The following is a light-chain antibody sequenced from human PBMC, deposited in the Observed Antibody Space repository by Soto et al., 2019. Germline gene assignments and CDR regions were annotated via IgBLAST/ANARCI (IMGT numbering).Light chain of an antibody. CDR3: QSADNYV. CDR1: GLPKHF. CDR2: KDT. J-gene: IGLJ6*01. Sequence: SYELTQPPSMSVSPGQTARITCSGDGLPKHFTYWYQQRPGLAPVLIIYKDTERAPGIPERFSASSSGTTVTLTISGVQAEDEADYYCQSADNYVFGGGTKVTVL. V-gene: IGLV3-25*02.